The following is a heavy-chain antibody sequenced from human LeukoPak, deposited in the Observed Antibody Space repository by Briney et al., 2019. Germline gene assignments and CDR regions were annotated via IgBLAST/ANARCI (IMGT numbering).Heavy chain of an antibody. J-gene: IGHJ4*02. CDR2: INPNSGGT. CDR1: GYTFTGYY. D-gene: IGHD4-23*01. CDR3: ARLDYGGNDVQANFDY. V-gene: IGHV1-2*03. Sequence: LEASVKVSCKASGYTFTGYYMHWVRQAPGQGLEWMGWINPNSGGTNYAQKFQGRVTMTRDTSISTAYMELSRLRSDDTAVYYCARLDYGGNDVQANFDYWGQGTLVTVSS.